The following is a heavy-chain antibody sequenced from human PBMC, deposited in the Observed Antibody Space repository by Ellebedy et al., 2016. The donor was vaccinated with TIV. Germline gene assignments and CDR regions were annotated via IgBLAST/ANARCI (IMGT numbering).Heavy chain of an antibody. V-gene: IGHV1-18*01. CDR2: ISAYNGNT. D-gene: IGHD1-26*01. J-gene: IGHJ4*02. CDR1: GGTFSSYA. CDR3: ARGVGATPDY. Sequence: ASVKVSXKASGGTFSSYAISWVRQAPRQGLEWMGWISAYNGNTNYAQKLQGRVTMTTDTSTSTAYMELRSLRSDDTAVYYCARGVGATPDYWGQGTLVTVSS.